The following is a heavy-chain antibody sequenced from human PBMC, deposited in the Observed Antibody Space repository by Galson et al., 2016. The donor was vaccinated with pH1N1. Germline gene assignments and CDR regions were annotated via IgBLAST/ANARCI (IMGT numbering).Heavy chain of an antibody. CDR3: ARRGIGEFLYYFDY. CDR2: IYYSGST. V-gene: IGHV4-39*01. D-gene: IGHD3-10*01. J-gene: IGHJ4*02. CDR1: GGSISSYY. Sequence: SETLSLTCTVSGGSISSYYWGWIRQPPGKGLEWIGSIYYSGSTYYNPSLKSRVTISVDTSKNQFSLKMSSVTAADTAVYYCARRGIGEFLYYFDYWGQGTLVTVSS.